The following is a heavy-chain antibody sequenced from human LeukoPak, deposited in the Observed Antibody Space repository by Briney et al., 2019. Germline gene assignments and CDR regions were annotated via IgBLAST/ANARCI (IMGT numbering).Heavy chain of an antibody. V-gene: IGHV3-15*01. CDR1: GGSISSTNW. D-gene: IGHD6-13*01. CDR3: STYSRAAAGTGGTFDY. J-gene: IGHJ4*02. Sequence: PSGTLSLTCAVFGGSISSTNWWSWVRQAPGKGLEWVGRIKSKTDGGTTDYAAPVKGRFTISRDDSKNTLYLQMNSLKTEDTAVYYCSTYSRAAAGTGGTFDYWGQGTLVTVSS. CDR2: IKSKTDGGTT.